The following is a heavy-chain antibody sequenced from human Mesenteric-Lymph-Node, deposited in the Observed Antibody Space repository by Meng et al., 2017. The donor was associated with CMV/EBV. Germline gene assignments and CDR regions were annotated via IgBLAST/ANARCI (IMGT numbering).Heavy chain of an antibody. V-gene: IGHV4-34*01. J-gene: IGHJ4*02. Sequence: VQLHQWGAGLLKPAETLSVTCAVYGGSFSGDYWNWIRQSPEKGLEWMGESNHSGSTTYNPSFTSRIIISVDTSTNQISLNMSSVTAADTAVYYCARGSSYDILTGYFDYWGQGALVTVSS. D-gene: IGHD3-9*01. CDR1: GGSFSGDY. CDR3: ARGSSYDILTGYFDY. CDR2: SNHSGST.